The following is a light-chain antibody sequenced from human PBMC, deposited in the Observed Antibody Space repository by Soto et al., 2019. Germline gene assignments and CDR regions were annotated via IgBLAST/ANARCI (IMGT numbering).Light chain of an antibody. Sequence: DIQLTQCPASLSASIGDIVTITCRATQTFVTWLAWYQQKPGKATNLLIYRASSLETGVPSRFSVSGSGTKFTLTTISLQPDEFASHYCQEYKSNSPYTFGQVTRLEI. V-gene: IGKV1-5*03. CDR3: QEYKSNSPYT. CDR2: RAS. J-gene: IGKJ2*01. CDR1: QTFVTW.